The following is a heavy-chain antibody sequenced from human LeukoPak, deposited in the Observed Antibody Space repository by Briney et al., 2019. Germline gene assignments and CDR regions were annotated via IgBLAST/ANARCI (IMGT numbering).Heavy chain of an antibody. CDR2: IKTKADNYAT. D-gene: IGHD6-25*01. V-gene: IGHV3-73*01. CDR1: GFTFSSYA. CDR3: THPAYYYNVDV. J-gene: IGHJ6*04. Sequence: GGSLRLSCAASGFTFSSYAMSWVRQAPGKGLEWVGRIKTKADNYATAYAASVKGRFTISRDDSTNTAYLQMNSLKTEDTAVYYCTHPAYYYNVDVWGKGTTVTVSS.